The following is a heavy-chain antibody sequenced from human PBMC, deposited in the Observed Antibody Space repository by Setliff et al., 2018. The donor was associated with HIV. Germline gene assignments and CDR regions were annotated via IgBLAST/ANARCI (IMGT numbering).Heavy chain of an antibody. D-gene: IGHD6-13*01. J-gene: IGHJ2*01. CDR2: INPSGTT. CDR1: GESFSPYY. Sequence: SETLSLTCAVYGESFSPYYWNWIRQSPGKGLEWIGEINPSGTTNYNPSLKSRVTISVDTSKDQFSLKLSSVTAADTAVYYCARGLGQQLGRFWYFDLWGRGTLVTVSS. V-gene: IGHV4-34*01. CDR3: ARGLGQQLGRFWYFDL.